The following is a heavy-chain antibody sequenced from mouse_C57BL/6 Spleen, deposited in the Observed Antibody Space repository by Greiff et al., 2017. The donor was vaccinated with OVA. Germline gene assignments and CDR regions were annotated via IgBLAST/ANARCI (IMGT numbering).Heavy chain of an antibody. V-gene: IGHV3-6*01. CDR2: ISYDGSN. CDR1: GYSITSGYY. D-gene: IGHD2-2*01. J-gene: IGHJ3*01. CDR3: ARSGYGYDGAWFAY. Sequence: EVKLMESGPGLVKPSQSLSLTCSVTGYSITSGYYWNWIRQFPGNKLEWMGYISYDGSNNYNPSLKNRISITRDTSKNQFFLKLNSVTTEDTATYYCARSGYGYDGAWFAYWGQGTLVTVSA.